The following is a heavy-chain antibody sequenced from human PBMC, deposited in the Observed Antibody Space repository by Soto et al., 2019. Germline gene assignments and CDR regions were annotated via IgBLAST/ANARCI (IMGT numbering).Heavy chain of an antibody. CDR1: GFTFSSYA. CDR3: ARDRRQRGH. V-gene: IGHV3-23*01. D-gene: IGHD1-1*01. J-gene: IGHJ4*02. Sequence: GGSLRLSCAASGFTFSSYAMSWVRQAPGKGLEWVSAISGSGGNTYYADSVKGRFTISRDNPMDTVYLQMNSLRAEDTAVYYCARDRRQRGHWGQGTLVTVSS. CDR2: ISGSGGNT.